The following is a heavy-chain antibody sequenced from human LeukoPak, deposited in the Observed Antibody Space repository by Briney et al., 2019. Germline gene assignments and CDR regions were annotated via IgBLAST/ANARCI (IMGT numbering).Heavy chain of an antibody. CDR2: ISAYNGNT. Sequence: ASVKVSCKASGYSFTSYGISWVRQASGQGLEWMGWISAYNGNTNYAQKLQGRVTMTTDTSTSTAYMELSSLRSEDTAVYYCASQKDEAVAGLWGQGTMVTVSS. D-gene: IGHD6-19*01. J-gene: IGHJ3*01. CDR3: ASQKDEAVAGL. V-gene: IGHV1-18*01. CDR1: GYSFTSYG.